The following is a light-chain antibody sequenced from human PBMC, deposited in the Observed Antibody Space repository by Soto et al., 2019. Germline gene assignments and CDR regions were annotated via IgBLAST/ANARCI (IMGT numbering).Light chain of an antibody. CDR2: KES. J-gene: IGKJ4*01. CDR3: QQYNDLST. Sequence: DIQPTQSPSTLSASVRDPVTITCRASQTIGTWLAWYQQKPAKAPKILIYKESTLESGVPSRFSGIGSGTEFTLTIRSLQAEDFATYDCQQYNDLSTFGRGTKVDIK. CDR1: QTIGTW. V-gene: IGKV1-5*03.